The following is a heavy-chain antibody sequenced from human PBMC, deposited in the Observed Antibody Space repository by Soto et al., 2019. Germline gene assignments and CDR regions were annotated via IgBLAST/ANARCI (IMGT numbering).Heavy chain of an antibody. CDR3: ARDDNRYCSSTSCYDTGDWFDP. D-gene: IGHD2-2*01. CDR2: IKQDGSEK. V-gene: IGHV3-7*01. J-gene: IGHJ5*02. CDR1: GFTFSSYW. Sequence: GGSLRLSCAASGFTFSSYWMSWVRQAPGKGLEWVANIKQDGSEKYYVDSVKGRFTISRDNAKNSLYLQMNSLRAEDTAVYYCARDDNRYCSSTSCYDTGDWFDPWGQGT.